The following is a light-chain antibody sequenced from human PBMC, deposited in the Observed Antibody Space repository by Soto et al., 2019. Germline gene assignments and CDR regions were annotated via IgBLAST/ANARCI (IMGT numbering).Light chain of an antibody. CDR1: SSDVGASNY. CDR3: SSYTTGNTLAYL. Sequence: QSALTQPASVSGPPGQSITISCTGTSSDVGASNYVSWYQHRPGEAPKLMIYDVSNRPSGVATRFSGSKSGNTASLTISGLQAEDEADYYCSSYTTGNTLAYLFGTGTKLTVL. CDR2: DVS. V-gene: IGLV2-14*03. J-gene: IGLJ1*01.